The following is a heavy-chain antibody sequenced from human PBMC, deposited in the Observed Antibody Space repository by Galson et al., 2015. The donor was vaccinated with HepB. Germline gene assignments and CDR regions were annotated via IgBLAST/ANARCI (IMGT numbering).Heavy chain of an antibody. Sequence: SLRLSCAASGFTFMSDNMNGVRQAPGQGPEWIPYISATGTTVEYADSVKGRFTISRDNAKNSLYLQMNSLRAEDTAVYYCARHSRATFGEPNWFDPWGQGTLVTVSS. J-gene: IGHJ5*02. CDR3: ARHSRATFGEPNWFDP. CDR1: GFTFMSDN. CDR2: ISATGTTV. V-gene: IGHV3-48*03. D-gene: IGHD3-3*01.